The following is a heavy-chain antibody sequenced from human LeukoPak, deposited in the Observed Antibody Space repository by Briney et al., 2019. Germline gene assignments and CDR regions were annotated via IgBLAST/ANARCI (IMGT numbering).Heavy chain of an antibody. Sequence: SETLSLTCTVSVGSLNNYHWSWIRQPAGKGLEWIAQIHSSGSTNYNPPLKSRVTMSIDTPENQLSLTLTSVTAADTAVYYCARRDISSGWSFDSWGQGTLVTVSS. CDR3: ARRDISSGWSFDS. CDR2: IHSSGST. CDR1: VGSLNNYH. V-gene: IGHV4-4*07. D-gene: IGHD6-19*01. J-gene: IGHJ4*02.